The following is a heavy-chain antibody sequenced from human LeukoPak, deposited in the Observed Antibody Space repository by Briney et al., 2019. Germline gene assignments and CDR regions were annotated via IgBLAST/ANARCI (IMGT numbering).Heavy chain of an antibody. J-gene: IGHJ4*02. CDR2: IGSSSSTI. D-gene: IGHD3-16*02. Sequence: GGSLRLSCAASGFTFSSYSMNWVRQAPGKGLEWFSYIGSSSSTIYYADSVKGRFTISRDNAKNSLYLQMNSLRAEDTAVYYCASYYDYVWGSYRNSDYWGQGTLVTVSS. CDR1: GFTFSSYS. V-gene: IGHV3-48*01. CDR3: ASYYDYVWGSYRNSDY.